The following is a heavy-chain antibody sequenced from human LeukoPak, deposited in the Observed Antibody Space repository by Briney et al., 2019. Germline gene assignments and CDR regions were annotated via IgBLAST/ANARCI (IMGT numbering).Heavy chain of an antibody. CDR3: ARDTVIDYLDY. D-gene: IGHD4-17*01. CDR1: GGSINNYY. Sequence: PSETLSLTCTVSGGSINNYYWSWIRHPPGKGLEWIGYIDYSGSANYNPSLDGRVTMSVDTSKNHFSLKLNSVTAADTAVYYCARDTVIDYLDYWGQGTLVTVSS. J-gene: IGHJ4*02. CDR2: IDYSGSA. V-gene: IGHV4-59*01.